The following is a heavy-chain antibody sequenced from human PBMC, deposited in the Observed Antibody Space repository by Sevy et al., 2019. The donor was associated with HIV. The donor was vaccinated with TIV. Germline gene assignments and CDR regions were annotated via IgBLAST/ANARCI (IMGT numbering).Heavy chain of an antibody. Sequence: GGSLRLSCAASGFTFTSYAMSWVRQAPWKGLEWVSAISGGGSTFYADSVKGRFTISRDNSKNTLYLQMNSLRAEDTAVYYCATLYNWNDGFDSWGQGTLVTVSS. CDR1: GFTFTSYA. J-gene: IGHJ5*01. CDR2: ISGGGST. D-gene: IGHD1-1*01. CDR3: ATLYNWNDGFDS. V-gene: IGHV3-23*01.